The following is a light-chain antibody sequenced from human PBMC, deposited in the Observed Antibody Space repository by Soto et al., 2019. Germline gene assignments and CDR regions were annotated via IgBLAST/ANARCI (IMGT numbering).Light chain of an antibody. CDR2: GAS. Sequence: EIVLTQSPGTLSLSPGERATLSCRASQRVSSSSLAWYQQKPGQAPRLLIYGASSRATGIPDRFSGSGSGTDFTLTISRLEPEDFAVYFCQQYGSSPVTFGQGTRLEIK. V-gene: IGKV3-20*01. CDR1: QRVSSSS. J-gene: IGKJ5*01. CDR3: QQYGSSPVT.